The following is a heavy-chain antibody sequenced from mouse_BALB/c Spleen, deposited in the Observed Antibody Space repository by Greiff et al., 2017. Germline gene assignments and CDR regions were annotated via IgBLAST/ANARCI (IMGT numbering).Heavy chain of an antibody. Sequence: QVQLKESGAELAKPGASVKMSCKASGYTFTSYWMHWVKQRPGQGLEWIGYINPSTGYTEYNQKFKDKATLTADKSSSTAYMQLSSLTSEDSAVYYCARSVLRYCFDYWGQGTTLTVSS. J-gene: IGHJ2*01. D-gene: IGHD1-1*01. CDR3: ARSVLRYCFDY. V-gene: IGHV1-7*01. CDR2: INPSTGYT. CDR1: GYTFTSYW.